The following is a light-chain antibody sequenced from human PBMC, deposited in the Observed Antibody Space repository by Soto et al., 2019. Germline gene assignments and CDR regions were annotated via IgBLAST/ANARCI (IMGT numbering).Light chain of an antibody. CDR2: GAS. V-gene: IGKV3-20*01. J-gene: IGKJ1*01. CDR3: QQYGSSPRT. Sequence: EIALTQSPGTLSLSPWESATLSCKSSQRVSTSFIACYQQKPGQAPRLLMYGASNRATGIPDRFSGSGSGTDFTLTISRLEPEDFAVYYCQQYGSSPRTFGQGTKVDIK. CDR1: QRVSTSF.